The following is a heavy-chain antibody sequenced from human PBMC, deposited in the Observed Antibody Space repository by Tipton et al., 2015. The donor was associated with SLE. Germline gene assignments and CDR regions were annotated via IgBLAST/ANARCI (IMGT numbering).Heavy chain of an antibody. CDR1: GFTFSISW. Sequence: SLRLSCTVTGFTFSISWMSWVRQAPGKGLEWVGNIKPDGTGEYYLDSVKGRFTISRDNAKNSLYLQMTSLRADGTGVYYCGGQEWARFIWAQEILVTVSS. J-gene: IGHJ4*02. D-gene: IGHD3-3*01. CDR2: IKPDGTGE. CDR3: GGQEWARFI. V-gene: IGHV3-7*01.